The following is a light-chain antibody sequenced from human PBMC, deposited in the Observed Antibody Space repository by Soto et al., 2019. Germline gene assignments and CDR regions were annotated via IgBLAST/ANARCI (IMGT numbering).Light chain of an antibody. Sequence: QSVLTQPASVSGSPGQSITISCTGTSSDVGAYNFVSWYQQHPGKAPKLMIYDVTNRPSGVSSRFSGSKSGNTASLAISGLQAEDEADYYCSSYTTSNTPVVFGGGTKLTVL. V-gene: IGLV2-14*03. CDR3: SSYTTSNTPVV. CDR1: SSDVGAYNF. J-gene: IGLJ2*01. CDR2: DVT.